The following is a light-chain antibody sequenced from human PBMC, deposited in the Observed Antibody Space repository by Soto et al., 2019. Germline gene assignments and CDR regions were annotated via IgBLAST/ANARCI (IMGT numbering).Light chain of an antibody. J-gene: IGKJ1*01. Sequence: ENVLTQSPGTLSLSPGERATLSCRASQSVSSSYLAWYQQKPGQAPRLLIYGASSRATGIPDRFSGSGSGTDFTLTTSRLEPEDFAVYYCQQYGSSSWTFGQGTKVEIK. V-gene: IGKV3-20*01. CDR1: QSVSSSY. CDR2: GAS. CDR3: QQYGSSSWT.